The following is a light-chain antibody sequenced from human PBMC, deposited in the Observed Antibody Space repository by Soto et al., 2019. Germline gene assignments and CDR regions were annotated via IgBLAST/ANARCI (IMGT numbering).Light chain of an antibody. Sequence: EIVLTPFPATLFLSPGERATLSCRASQSVGSNYLAWYEQKPGQAPRLLIYGASIRATGIPDRFSGSGSGTEFTLTISRLEPEDFAVYYCQQYGKSPGTFGQGTKVDI. CDR3: QQYGKSPGT. V-gene: IGKV3-20*01. CDR1: QSVGSNY. J-gene: IGKJ1*01. CDR2: GAS.